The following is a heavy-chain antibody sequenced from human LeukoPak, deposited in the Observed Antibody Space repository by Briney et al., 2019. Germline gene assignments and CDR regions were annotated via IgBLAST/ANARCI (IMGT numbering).Heavy chain of an antibody. Sequence: GGSLRLSCAASGFIFKNYGLIWVRQAPGQGLESVSAISNDGGGTDYADFVKGRFTISRDNSKNTLFLQMKSLRAEDTALYYCAKGSSGYFVDLWGQGTLVTVSS. CDR3: AKGSSGYFVDL. D-gene: IGHD3-22*01. CDR1: GFIFKNYG. J-gene: IGHJ5*02. V-gene: IGHV3-23*01. CDR2: ISNDGGGT.